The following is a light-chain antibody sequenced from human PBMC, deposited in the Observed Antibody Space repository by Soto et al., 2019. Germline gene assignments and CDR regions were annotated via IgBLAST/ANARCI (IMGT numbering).Light chain of an antibody. Sequence: QSALTQPASVSGSPGQSITISCSGTSSDIGTYDHVAWFQQFPGKTPKLVIYSVSDRPSGVSYRFSGSKSGNTASLTISGLQADDEADYYCISYTVSRYYVFGTGTKVTV. J-gene: IGLJ1*01. CDR1: SSDIGTYDH. V-gene: IGLV2-14*01. CDR3: ISYTVSRYYV. CDR2: SVS.